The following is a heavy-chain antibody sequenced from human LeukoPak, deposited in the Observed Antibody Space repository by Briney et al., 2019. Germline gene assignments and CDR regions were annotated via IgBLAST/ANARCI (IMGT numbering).Heavy chain of an antibody. CDR3: ANIGSRLLWFGESPHFDY. J-gene: IGHJ4*02. D-gene: IGHD3-10*01. V-gene: IGHV3-48*01. Sequence: GGSLRLSCAASGFTFSSYSMNWVRQAPGKGLEWVSYISSSSSTIYYADSVKGRFTISRDNAKNSLYLQMNCLRAEDTAVYYCANIGSRLLWFGESPHFDYWGQGTLVTVSS. CDR2: ISSSSSTI. CDR1: GFTFSSYS.